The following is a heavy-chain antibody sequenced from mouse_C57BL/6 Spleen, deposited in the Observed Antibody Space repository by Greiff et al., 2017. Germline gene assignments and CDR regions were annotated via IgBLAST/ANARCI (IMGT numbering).Heavy chain of an antibody. CDR3: ARSGGDY. CDR2: IYPGDGDT. V-gene: IGHV1-82*01. CDR1: GYAFSSSW. J-gene: IGHJ2*01. D-gene: IGHD3-1*01. Sequence: VQLQQSGPELVKPGASVNISCKASGYAFSSSWMNWVKQRPGKGLEWIGRIYPGDGDTNYNGKFKGKATLTADKSSSTAYMQLSSLTSEDSAVYFCARSGGDYWGQGTTLTVSS.